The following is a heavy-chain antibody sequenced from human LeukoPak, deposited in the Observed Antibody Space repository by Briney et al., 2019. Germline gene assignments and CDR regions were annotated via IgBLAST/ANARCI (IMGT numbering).Heavy chain of an antibody. CDR3: TQGSSWCYFDY. Sequence: SETLSLTCTVSGGSISSYYWSWIRQPPGKGLEWIGYIYYSGSTNYNPSLKSRVTISVDTSKNQFSLKLSSVTAADTAVYYCTQGSSWCYFDYWGQGTLVTVSS. D-gene: IGHD6-13*01. CDR2: IYYSGST. J-gene: IGHJ4*02. V-gene: IGHV4-59*01. CDR1: GGSISSYY.